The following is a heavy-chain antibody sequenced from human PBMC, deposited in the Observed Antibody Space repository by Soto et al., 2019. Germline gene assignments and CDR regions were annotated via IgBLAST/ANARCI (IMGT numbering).Heavy chain of an antibody. CDR1: GGTFSSNT. CDR2: IIPLFGTA. V-gene: IGHV1-69*06. J-gene: IGHJ4*02. CDR3: VSKAACGGYCYAFDA. D-gene: IGHD2-21*02. Sequence: QVQLVQSGAEVKKPGSSVKISCRASGGTFSSNTITWVRQSAGQGLEWMGGIIPLFGTANYAEKFQGRITITADKSTKTEYMELRSLRSDDTAVYYCVSKAACGGYCYAFDAWGQGTLVIVSS.